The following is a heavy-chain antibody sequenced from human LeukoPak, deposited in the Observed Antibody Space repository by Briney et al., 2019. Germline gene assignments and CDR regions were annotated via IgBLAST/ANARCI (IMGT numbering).Heavy chain of an antibody. D-gene: IGHD6-13*01. CDR3: ARDLGIAAAGPYDY. Sequence: SETLSLTCTVSGGSISSGGYYWSWIRQPPGKGLEWIGYIYYSGSTNYNPSLKSRVTISVDTSKNQFSLKLSSVTAADTAVYYCARDLGIAAAGPYDYWGQGTLVTVSS. CDR2: IYYSGST. CDR1: GGSISSGGYY. J-gene: IGHJ4*02. V-gene: IGHV4-61*08.